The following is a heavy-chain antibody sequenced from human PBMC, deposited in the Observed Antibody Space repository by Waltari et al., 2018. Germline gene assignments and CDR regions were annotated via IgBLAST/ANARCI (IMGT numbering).Heavy chain of an antibody. CDR2: IYYSGST. J-gene: IGHJ4*02. Sequence: QVQLQESGPGLVKPSETLSLTCTVSGGSISSYYWSWIRQPPGKGLEWIGYIYYSGSTNYNPSLKSRVTIAVDTSKNQCSLKLSSVTAADTAVYYCARVTGIAAAGRFDYWGQGTLVTVSS. CDR1: GGSISSYY. CDR3: ARVTGIAAAGRFDY. D-gene: IGHD6-13*01. V-gene: IGHV4-59*01.